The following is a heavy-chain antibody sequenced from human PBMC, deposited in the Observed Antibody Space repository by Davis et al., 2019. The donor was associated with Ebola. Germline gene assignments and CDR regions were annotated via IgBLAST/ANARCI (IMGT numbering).Heavy chain of an antibody. CDR3: ASGYGGNFNWYFDL. CDR2: ISAYNGNT. V-gene: IGHV1-18*01. Sequence: ASVKVSCKASGYTFTSYGISWVRQAPGQGLEWMGWISAYNGNTNYAQKLQGRVTMTTDTSTSTAYMELRSLRSDDTAVYYCASGYGGNFNWYFDLWGRGTLVTVSS. CDR1: GYTFTSYG. J-gene: IGHJ2*01. D-gene: IGHD4-23*01.